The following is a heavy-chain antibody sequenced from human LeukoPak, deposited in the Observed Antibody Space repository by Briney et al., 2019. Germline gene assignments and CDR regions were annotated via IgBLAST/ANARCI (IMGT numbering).Heavy chain of an antibody. CDR3: AKDLGAFGYDSSGYYPWYFDY. V-gene: IGHV3-43*02. Sequence: PGGSLRLSCAASGXTFSSYAMSWVRQAPGKGLEWVSLISWDGGSTYYADSVKGRFTISRDNSKNSLYLQMNSLRTEDTALYYCAKDLGAFGYDSSGYYPWYFDYWGQGTLVTVSS. CDR1: GXTFSSYA. J-gene: IGHJ4*02. D-gene: IGHD3-22*01. CDR2: ISWDGGST.